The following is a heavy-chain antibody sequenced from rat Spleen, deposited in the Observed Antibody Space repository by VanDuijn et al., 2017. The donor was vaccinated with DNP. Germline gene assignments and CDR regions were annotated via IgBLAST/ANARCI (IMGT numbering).Heavy chain of an antibody. V-gene: IGHV5S23*01. J-gene: IGHJ1*01. D-gene: IGHD5-1*01. CDR3: ARHGGTGSSWYFDL. Sequence: EVQLVESDGGLVQPGNSLKLSCAASGFTFSDFVMAWVRQAPTKGLEWVASISSGGDNTHYRDSVKDRFTISRDNAKSTLYLQMDSLRSEETATYHCARHGGTGSSWYFDLWGPGAMVTVSS. CDR2: ISSGGDNT. CDR1: GFTFSDFV.